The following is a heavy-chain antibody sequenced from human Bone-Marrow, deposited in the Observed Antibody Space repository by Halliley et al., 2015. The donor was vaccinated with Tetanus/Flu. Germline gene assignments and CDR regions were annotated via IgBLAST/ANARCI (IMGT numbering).Heavy chain of an antibody. J-gene: IGHJ6*02. CDR2: IYYNGNT. D-gene: IGHD6-19*01. V-gene: IGHV4-31*02. CDR3: ARDPLGSGGMDV. Sequence: LEWIGNIYYNGNTYYNPPLKSRVTISVDTSKDQFSLKLTSVAAADTAVYYCARDPLGSGGMDVWGQGTTVTLSS.